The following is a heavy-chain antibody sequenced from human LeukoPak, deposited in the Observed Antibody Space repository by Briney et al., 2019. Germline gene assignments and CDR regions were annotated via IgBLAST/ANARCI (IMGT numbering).Heavy chain of an antibody. V-gene: IGHV1-18*01. CDR1: GYTFTSYG. D-gene: IGHD1-1*01. J-gene: IGHJ4*02. CDR3: ARDTADWNDGSELFDY. Sequence: GASVKVSCKASGYTFTSYGISWVRQAPGQGLEWMGWISAYNGNTNYAQKLQGRVTMTTDTSTSTAYMELRSLRSDDTAVYYCARDTADWNDGSELFDYWGQGTLVTVSS. CDR2: ISAYNGNT.